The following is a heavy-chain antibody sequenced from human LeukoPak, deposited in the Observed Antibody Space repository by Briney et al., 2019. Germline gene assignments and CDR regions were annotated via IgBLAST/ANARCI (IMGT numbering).Heavy chain of an antibody. D-gene: IGHD3-10*01. J-gene: IGHJ6*03. CDR1: GFTFSSYG. V-gene: IGHV3-23*01. Sequence: PGGSLRLSCAASGFTFSSYGMTWVRQAPGKGLEWVSAISGSGGSTYYADSVKGRFTISRDKSKNTLYLQMNSLRAEDTAVYYCAKEEWGFGEFPLFMDVWDKGTTVTISS. CDR3: AKEEWGFGEFPLFMDV. CDR2: ISGSGGST.